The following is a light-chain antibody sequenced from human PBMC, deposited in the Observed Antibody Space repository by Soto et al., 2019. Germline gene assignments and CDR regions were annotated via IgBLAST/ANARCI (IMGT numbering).Light chain of an antibody. CDR1: HSVGSSH. CDR2: GAS. J-gene: IGKJ1*01. CDR3: QQYVGWT. Sequence: EIVLTQSPGTLSLSPGERATLSCRASHSVGSSHLAWYQQKPGQAPRLLIYGASSGATGVPDRFSGSGSGTDFTLTISRLEPEDSAVYYCQQYVGWTFGQGTKVEIK. V-gene: IGKV3-20*01.